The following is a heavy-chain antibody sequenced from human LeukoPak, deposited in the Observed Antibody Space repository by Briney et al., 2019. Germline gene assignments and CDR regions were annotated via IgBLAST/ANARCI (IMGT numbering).Heavy chain of an antibody. CDR2: IYYSGGT. J-gene: IGHJ4*02. CDR1: GGSISSGDYY. Sequence: PSETLSLTCTVSGGSISSGDYYWSWIRQPPGKGLEWIGYIYYSGGTYYNPSLKSRVTISVDTSKNQFSLKLSSVTAADTAVYYCARGGSGSFFFDYWGQGTLVTVSS. CDR3: ARGGSGSFFFDY. D-gene: IGHD3-10*01. V-gene: IGHV4-30-4*01.